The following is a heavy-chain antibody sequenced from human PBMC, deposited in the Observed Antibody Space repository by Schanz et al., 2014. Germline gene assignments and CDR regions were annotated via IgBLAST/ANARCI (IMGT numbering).Heavy chain of an antibody. CDR2: INTKTGNP. J-gene: IGHJ4*02. CDR1: GYSFSTYA. D-gene: IGHD6-19*01. Sequence: SELKNPGASVKVSCKTSGYSFSTYAMNWVRQAPGQGLEWMGWINTKTGNPTYAQGFTGRFVFSLDTSVSTAYLQISSLKAEATAAYYCTTETIAMAGTFSIWGQGTLVTVSS. CDR3: TTETIAMAGTFSI. V-gene: IGHV7-4-1*02.